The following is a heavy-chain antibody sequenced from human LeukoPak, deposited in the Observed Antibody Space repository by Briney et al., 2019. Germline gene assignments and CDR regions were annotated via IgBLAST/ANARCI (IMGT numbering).Heavy chain of an antibody. CDR2: ISGSADST. CDR3: AKDGKLSYYYGSGSSIDY. D-gene: IGHD3-10*01. Sequence: PGGSLRLSCAASGFTFSSYAMSWVRQAPEKGLEWVSTISGSADSTYYADSVRGRFTISSDTSKNTLYLQMNSLRAEDTALYYCAKDGKLSYYYGSGSSIDYWGQGTLVTVSS. J-gene: IGHJ4*02. V-gene: IGHV3-23*01. CDR1: GFTFSSYA.